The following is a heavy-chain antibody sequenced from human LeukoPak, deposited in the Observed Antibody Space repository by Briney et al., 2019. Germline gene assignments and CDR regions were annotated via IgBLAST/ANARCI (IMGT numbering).Heavy chain of an antibody. CDR3: ARDRDYGGNPRVDAFDI. Sequence: ASVKVSCKASGYTFTGYYMHWVRQATGQGLEWMGWINPNSGGTNYAQKFQGWVTMTRDTSISTAYMELSRLRSDDTAVYYCARDRDYGGNPRVDAFDIWGQGTMVTVSS. V-gene: IGHV1-2*04. CDR2: INPNSGGT. D-gene: IGHD4-23*01. J-gene: IGHJ3*02. CDR1: GYTFTGYY.